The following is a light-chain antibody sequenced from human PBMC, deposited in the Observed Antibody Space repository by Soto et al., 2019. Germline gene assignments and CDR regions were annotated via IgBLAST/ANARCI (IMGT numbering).Light chain of an antibody. CDR2: GAS. Sequence: EILLTPSPGTLSFSPGEIYTLSLRASQSVSSSYLAWYQQKPGQPNRLLIYGASSRATGIPDRFSGSGSGTDFTLTISRLEPEDFAVFYCQHYDSLPITFGKGTQLEIK. V-gene: IGKV3-20*01. CDR1: QSVSSSY. CDR3: QHYDSLPIT. J-gene: IGKJ5*01.